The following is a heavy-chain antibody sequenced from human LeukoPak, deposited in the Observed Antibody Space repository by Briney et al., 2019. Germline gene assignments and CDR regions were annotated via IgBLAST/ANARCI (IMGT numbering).Heavy chain of an antibody. D-gene: IGHD4-11*01. CDR1: GFTFSSYA. CDR2: ISYDGSNK. CDR3: ARENDYIGGRGFGY. J-gene: IGHJ4*02. Sequence: PGGSLRLSCAASGFTFSSYAMHWVRQAPGKGLEWVAVISYDGSNKYYADSVKGRFTISRDNSKNTLYLQMNSLRAEDTAVYYCARENDYIGGRGFGYWGQGTLVTVSS. V-gene: IGHV3-30*04.